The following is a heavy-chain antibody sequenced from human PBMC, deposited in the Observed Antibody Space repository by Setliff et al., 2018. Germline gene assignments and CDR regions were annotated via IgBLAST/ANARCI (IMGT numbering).Heavy chain of an antibody. CDR1: GYPFTDYY. CDR3: ARSYYYDSSAANWFDP. CDR2: INPNSGGT. Sequence: ASVKVSCKTSGYPFTDYYMHWVRQAPGQGLEWMGRINPNSGGTNYAQKFQGRVTMTRDTSISTAYMELSRLRSDDTAVYYCARSYYYDSSAANWFDPWGQGTLVTVSS. D-gene: IGHD3-22*01. J-gene: IGHJ5*02. V-gene: IGHV1-2*06.